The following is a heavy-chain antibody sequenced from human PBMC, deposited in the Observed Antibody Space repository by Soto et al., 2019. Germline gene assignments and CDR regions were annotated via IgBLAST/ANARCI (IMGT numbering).Heavy chain of an antibody. D-gene: IGHD6-19*01. CDR1: GDSISRLY. CDR2: ISYSGST. Sequence: QVQLQESGPGLVKPSETLSLTCTVSGDSISRLYWSWIRQPPGKGLECLGYISYSGSTNYSPALRSRVTISANTSKNQFSLKLNAVTAADTAVYYCARDDSTGGFDFWGQGALVTVSS. V-gene: IGHV4-59*11. CDR3: ARDDSTGGFDF. J-gene: IGHJ4*02.